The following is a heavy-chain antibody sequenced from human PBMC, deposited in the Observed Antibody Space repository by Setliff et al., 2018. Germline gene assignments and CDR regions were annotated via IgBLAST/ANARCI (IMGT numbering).Heavy chain of an antibody. CDR2: IXXXXSX. V-gene: IGHV4-59*08. CDR1: GGSMAYYY. Sequence: KPSETLSLTCTVSGGSMAYYYWSWVRQPPGKGLEWIGNIXXXXSXSYXPSLKSRVXXSVDTSKNQVSLKVRSVTAADTAVYFCARHRTIPVTTTNYYYHMDVWGKGTTVTVSS. J-gene: IGHJ6*04. CDR3: ARHRTIPVTTTNYYYHMDV. D-gene: IGHD4-17*01.